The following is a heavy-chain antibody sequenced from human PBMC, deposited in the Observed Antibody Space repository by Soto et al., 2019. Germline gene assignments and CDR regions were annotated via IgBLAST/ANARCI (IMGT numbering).Heavy chain of an antibody. Sequence: QVQLVQSGAEVKKPGASVKVSCKASGYTFTSYGISWVRQAPGQGLEWMGWISAYNGNTNYAQKLQGRVTMTSDTSTSTAYMELRSVRSDDTAVYYCARDDGAGTWMYYYYGMDVWGQGTTVTVSS. CDR1: GYTFTSYG. CDR3: ARDDGAGTWMYYYYGMDV. D-gene: IGHD6-19*01. J-gene: IGHJ6*02. V-gene: IGHV1-18*01. CDR2: ISAYNGNT.